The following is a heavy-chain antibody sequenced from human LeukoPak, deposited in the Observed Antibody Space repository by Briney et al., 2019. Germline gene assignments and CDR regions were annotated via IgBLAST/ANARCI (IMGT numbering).Heavy chain of an antibody. Sequence: PGGSLTLSCAASGFIFSSYEMHWVRQPPGKGLEWVSYISTSDSTIYYAASVKGRFTISRDNAKNSLYLHMNSLRAEDTAVYYCARVITVYNVYEEVAEYFQYWGQGTLVTVSS. D-gene: IGHD5/OR15-5a*01. CDR3: ARVITVYNVYEEVAEYFQY. V-gene: IGHV3-48*03. CDR2: ISTSDSTI. CDR1: GFIFSSYE. J-gene: IGHJ1*01.